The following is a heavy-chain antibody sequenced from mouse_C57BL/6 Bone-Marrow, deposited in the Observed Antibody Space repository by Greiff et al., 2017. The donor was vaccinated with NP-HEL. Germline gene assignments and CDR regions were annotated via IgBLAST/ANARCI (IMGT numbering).Heavy chain of an antibody. Sequence: EVQLVESGGGLVKPGGSLKLSCAASGFTFSSYAMSWVRQTPEKRLEWVATISDGGSYTYYPDNVKGRFTISRDNAKNNLYLQMSHLKSEDTAMYYCARVDWGPFDYWGQGTTLTVSS. CDR3: ARVDWGPFDY. D-gene: IGHD4-1*01. V-gene: IGHV5-4*01. J-gene: IGHJ2*01. CDR1: GFTFSSYA. CDR2: ISDGGSYT.